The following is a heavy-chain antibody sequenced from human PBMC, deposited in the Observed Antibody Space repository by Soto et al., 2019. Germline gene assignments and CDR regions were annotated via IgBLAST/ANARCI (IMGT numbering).Heavy chain of an antibody. V-gene: IGHV4-30-4*01. J-gene: IGHJ4*02. CDR3: ARVYAGGGNSIDF. CDR2: IHYSAST. D-gene: IGHD6-19*01. Sequence: PSETLSLTCTVSGGSISNTDYYWSWIRQPPGKGLEWIGHIHYSASTYYNPSLKSRVTISVDTPKNQFSLNLSSVTAADTALYYCARVYAGGGNSIDFWGQGTLVTVSS. CDR1: GGSISNTDYY.